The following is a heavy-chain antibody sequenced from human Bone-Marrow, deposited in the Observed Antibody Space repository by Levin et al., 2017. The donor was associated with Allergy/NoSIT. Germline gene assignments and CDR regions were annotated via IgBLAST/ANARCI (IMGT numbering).Heavy chain of an antibody. CDR3: ARDSRDF. CDR2: ISPNTGHT. V-gene: IGHV1-18*01. Sequence: ASVKVSCRASGYRFSLYGFDWVRQAPGQGLEGVGWISPNTGHTNYALSLQDRVTLSTDTTTQTAYMELASLTPADTAVYFCARDSRDFWGQGTLVTVSS. D-gene: IGHD2/OR15-2a*01. J-gene: IGHJ4*02. CDR1: GYRFSLYG.